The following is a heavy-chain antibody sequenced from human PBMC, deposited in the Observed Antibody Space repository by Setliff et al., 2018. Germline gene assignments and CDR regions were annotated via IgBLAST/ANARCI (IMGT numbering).Heavy chain of an antibody. D-gene: IGHD2-21*02. Sequence: GGSLRLSCLASGFTFSNNAMSWIRQAPGKGLEWVSVVYSGSPNTYYAASVKGRFTISRDNSKNTPYLQMNSLSVEDSGVCYCAKDPSVYGADSGSIWGQGTMVTVS. J-gene: IGHJ3*02. CDR2: VYSGSPNT. CDR3: AKDPSVYGADSGSI. CDR1: GFTFSNNA. V-gene: IGHV3-23*03.